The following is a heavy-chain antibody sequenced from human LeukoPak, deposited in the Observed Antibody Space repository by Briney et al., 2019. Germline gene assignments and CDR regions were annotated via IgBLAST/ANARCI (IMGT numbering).Heavy chain of an antibody. V-gene: IGHV5-51*01. J-gene: IGHJ4*02. D-gene: IGHD3-9*01. CDR3: ARAQTRYFDWLPFDF. Sequence: GESLKISCKGSGYSFTSYWIGWVRQMPGKGLEWMGIIYPGDSDTRYSPSFQGQVTISADKSISTAYLQWSSLKASDTAMYYCARAQTRYFDWLPFDFWGQGTLVTVYS. CDR2: IYPGDSDT. CDR1: GYSFTSYW.